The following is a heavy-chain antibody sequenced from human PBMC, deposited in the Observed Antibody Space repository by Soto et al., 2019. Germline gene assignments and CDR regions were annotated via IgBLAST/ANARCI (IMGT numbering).Heavy chain of an antibody. CDR1: GFTFTSSA. J-gene: IGHJ4*02. D-gene: IGHD3-3*01. V-gene: IGHV1-58*01. CDR2: IVVGSGNT. Sequence: SVKVSCKASGFTFTSSAVQWLRQARGQRLEWIGWIVVGSGNTNYAQKFQERVTITRDMSTSTAYMEPSSLRSEDTAVYYCAATYYDFWSGYYIRLLPYYFDYWGQGTLVTVS. CDR3: AATYYDFWSGYYIRLLPYYFDY.